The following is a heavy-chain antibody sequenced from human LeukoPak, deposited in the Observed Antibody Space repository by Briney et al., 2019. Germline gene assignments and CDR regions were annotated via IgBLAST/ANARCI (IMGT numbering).Heavy chain of an antibody. V-gene: IGHV3-23*01. CDR1: GFTFSTYA. CDR3: AKTGHPILLIDYFDY. Sequence: GGSLRLSCAAPGFTFSTYAMSWVRQAPGQGLDWVSVISGSGSNTNYADSVKGRFTISRDNSKNTLYLQMDSLRAEDTAVYFCAKTGHPILLIDYFDYWGPGILVTVSS. J-gene: IGHJ4*02. D-gene: IGHD1-14*01. CDR2: ISGSGSNT.